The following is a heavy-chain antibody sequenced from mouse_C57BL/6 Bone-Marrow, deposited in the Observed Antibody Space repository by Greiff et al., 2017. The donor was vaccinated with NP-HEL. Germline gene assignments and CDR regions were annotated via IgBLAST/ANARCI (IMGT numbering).Heavy chain of an antibody. CDR1: GYTFTSYW. J-gene: IGHJ2*01. V-gene: IGHV1-55*01. D-gene: IGHD1-1*01. CDR2: IYPGSGST. Sequence: VQLQQPGAEPVKPGASVKMSCKASGYTFTSYWITWVKQRPGQGLEWIGDIYPGSGSTNYNEKFKSKATLTVDTSSSTAYMQLSSLTSEDSAVYYCAPIYYYGSSYFDYWGQGTTLTVSS. CDR3: APIYYYGSSYFDY.